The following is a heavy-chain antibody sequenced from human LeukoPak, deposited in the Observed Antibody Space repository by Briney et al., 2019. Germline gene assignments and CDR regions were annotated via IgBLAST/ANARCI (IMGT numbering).Heavy chain of an antibody. V-gene: IGHV1-24*01. D-gene: IGHD1-1*01. CDR1: GYTFTGYY. J-gene: IGHJ4*02. Sequence: ASVKVSCKASGYTFTGYYMHRVRQAPGKGLEWMGGFDPEDGETIYAQKFQGRVTMTEDTSTDTAYMELSSLRSEDTAVYYCATEGVQLETDYWGQGTLVTVSS. CDR2: FDPEDGET. CDR3: ATEGVQLETDY.